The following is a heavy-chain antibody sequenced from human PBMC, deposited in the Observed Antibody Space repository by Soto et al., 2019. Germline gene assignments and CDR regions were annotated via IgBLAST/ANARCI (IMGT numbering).Heavy chain of an antibody. D-gene: IGHD6-19*01. CDR1: GGSVNSGTYY. Sequence: TLSLTCTVSGGSVNSGTYYWSWIRQPPGKGLEWIGNIYYSESTNYNPSLRSRITISVDSSKDQFSLKLSSVTAADTAVYYCARERGYRSGRYGMDGWGKGNTVTVYS. V-gene: IGHV4-61*01. CDR3: ARERGYRSGRYGMDG. J-gene: IGHJ6*04. CDR2: IYYSEST.